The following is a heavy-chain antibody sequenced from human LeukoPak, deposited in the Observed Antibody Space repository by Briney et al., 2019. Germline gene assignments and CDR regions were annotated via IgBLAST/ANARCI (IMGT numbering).Heavy chain of an antibody. J-gene: IGHJ4*02. V-gene: IGHV3-43*02. CDR1: GFTFDDYA. CDR2: ISGDGGST. Sequence: GGSLRLSCAASGFTFDDYAMHWVRQAPGKGLEWVSLISGDGGSTYYADSVKGRFTISRDNSKNSLYLQMNSLRTEDTALYYCAKEAQLSYYGILSGYYTTLNYFDYWGQGTLVTVSS. D-gene: IGHD3-9*01. CDR3: AKEAQLSYYGILSGYYTTLNYFDY.